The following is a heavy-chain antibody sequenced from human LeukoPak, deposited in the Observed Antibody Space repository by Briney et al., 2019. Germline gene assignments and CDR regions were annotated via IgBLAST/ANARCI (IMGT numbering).Heavy chain of an antibody. CDR3: ARHGPTVTTFDY. V-gene: IGHV4-59*08. D-gene: IGHD4-17*01. CDR1: GGSFSSYY. Sequence: SETLSLTCTVSGGSFSSYYWSWIRQPPGKGLEWIGYIYYSGSTDYNPSLKSRVTISVDTSKNQFSLKLSSVTAADTAVYYCARHGPTVTTFDYWGQGTLVTVSS. J-gene: IGHJ4*02. CDR2: IYYSGST.